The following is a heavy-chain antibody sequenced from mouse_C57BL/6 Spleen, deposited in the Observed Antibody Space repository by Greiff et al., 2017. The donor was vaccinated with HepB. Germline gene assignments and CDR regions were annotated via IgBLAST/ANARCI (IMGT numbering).Heavy chain of an antibody. D-gene: IGHD3-2*02. V-gene: IGHV1-18*01. CDR1: GYTFTDYN. CDR3: ERESSQLRLRGFAY. J-gene: IGHJ3*01. CDR2: INPNNGGT. Sequence: EVQLQQSGPELVKPGASVKIPCKASGYTFTDYNMDWVKQSHGKSLEWIGDINPNNGGTIYNQKFKGKATLTVDTSSSTAYMELRSLTSEDTAVYYCERESSQLRLRGFAYWAQGTLVTVSA.